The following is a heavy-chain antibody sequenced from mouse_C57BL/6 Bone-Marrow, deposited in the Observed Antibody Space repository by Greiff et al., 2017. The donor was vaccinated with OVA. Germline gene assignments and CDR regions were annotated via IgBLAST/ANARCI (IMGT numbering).Heavy chain of an antibody. CDR3: AYYYGSSRYWYFDV. J-gene: IGHJ1*03. Sequence: QVQLHQSGPELVKPGASVKLSCKASGYTFTSYDINWVKQRPGQGLEWIGWIYPRDGSTKYNEKFKGKATLTVDTSSSTAYMELHSLTSEDSAVYFCAYYYGSSRYWYFDVWGTGTTVTVSS. CDR2: IYPRDGST. V-gene: IGHV1-85*01. D-gene: IGHD1-1*01. CDR1: GYTFTSYD.